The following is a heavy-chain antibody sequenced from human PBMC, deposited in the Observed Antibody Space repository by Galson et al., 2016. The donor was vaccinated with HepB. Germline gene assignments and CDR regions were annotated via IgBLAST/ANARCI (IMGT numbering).Heavy chain of an antibody. CDR2: IKSKTDGGTT. CDR3: TTVWYYDIVTGYYLNFYFDY. CDR1: GFTFSNAW. Sequence: SLRLSCAASGFTFSNAWMNWVRQAPGKGLEWVGRIKSKTDGGTTDYAAPVKGRFTISREDSKNTLYVQMNSLKTEDTAVYYCTTVWYYDIVTGYYLNFYFDYWGQGTLVTVSS. V-gene: IGHV3-15*07. J-gene: IGHJ4*02. D-gene: IGHD3-9*01.